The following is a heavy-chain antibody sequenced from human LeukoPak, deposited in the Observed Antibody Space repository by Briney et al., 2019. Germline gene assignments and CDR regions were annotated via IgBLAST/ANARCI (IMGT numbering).Heavy chain of an antibody. CDR3: ATGCSDTSCYSGMDV. CDR1: GGFISSGGHS. J-gene: IGHJ6*02. V-gene: IGHV4-30-2*01. Sequence: PSETLSLTCTVSGGFISSGGHSWSWIRQPPGKGLEWIGYISHSGSTYNNPSLKSRVTISIDKSKNQFSLKLSSVTAADTAVYYCATGCSDTSCYSGMDVWGQGTTVTVSS. CDR2: ISHSGST. D-gene: IGHD2-2*01.